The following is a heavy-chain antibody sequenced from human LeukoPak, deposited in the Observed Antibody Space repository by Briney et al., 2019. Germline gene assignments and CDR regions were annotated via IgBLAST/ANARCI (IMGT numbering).Heavy chain of an antibody. D-gene: IGHD1-26*01. CDR2: FSGRKNIV. Sequence: GGSLRLSCVTSGFSFDNYGMSWVRQAPGKGLEWISYFSGRKNIVNYADSVKGRFTISRGKAKTSLYLQMNSLRAEDTAVYYCVRDQQWESPHYFDYWGQGTPVTVSS. V-gene: IGHV3-48*01. J-gene: IGHJ4*02. CDR3: VRDQQWESPHYFDY. CDR1: GFSFDNYG.